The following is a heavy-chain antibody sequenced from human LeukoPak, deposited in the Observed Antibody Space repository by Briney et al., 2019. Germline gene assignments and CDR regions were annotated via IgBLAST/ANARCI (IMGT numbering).Heavy chain of an antibody. V-gene: IGHV3-30*04. J-gene: IGHJ6*03. CDR2: LSHDGRDK. CDR1: GFTLKDYA. Sequence: GRSLRLSCAASGFTLKDYAMYWVGQAPGKGLEWVGVLSHDGRDKYYADSVKGRFTISRDNSKNTLFVQMNNMTTEDTAVYYCARDGQVVVGGAIGYFYYYMDVWGKGTTVTVSS. D-gene: IGHD2-2*01. CDR3: ARDGQVVVGGAIGYFYYYMDV.